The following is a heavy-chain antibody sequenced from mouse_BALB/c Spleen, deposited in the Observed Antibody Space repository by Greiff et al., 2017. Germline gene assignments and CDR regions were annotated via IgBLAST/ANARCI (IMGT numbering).Heavy chain of an antibody. CDR1: GFTFSSYA. CDR2: ISSGGST. CDR3: AREGASFAY. D-gene: IGHD6-1*01. Sequence: EVQGVESGGGLVKPGGSLKLSCAASGFTFSSYAMSWVRQTPEKRLEWVASISSGGSTYYPDSVKGRFTISRDNARNILYLQMSSLRSEDTAMYYCAREGASFAYWGQGTLVTVSA. J-gene: IGHJ3*01. V-gene: IGHV5-6-5*01.